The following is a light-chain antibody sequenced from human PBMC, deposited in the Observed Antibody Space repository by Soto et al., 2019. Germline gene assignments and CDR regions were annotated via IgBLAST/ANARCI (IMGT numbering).Light chain of an antibody. V-gene: IGKV3-20*01. CDR3: QQYGSSPAWT. Sequence: EIVLTQSPGTLSLSPGERATLSCRASQSVTSTYFAWYQKKSGQAPRLLIYGASSRATGIPDRFSGSGSGTDCTLTISKVEPEDFAVYYCQQYGSSPAWTFGQGTRLEIK. CDR1: QSVTSTY. CDR2: GAS. J-gene: IGKJ1*01.